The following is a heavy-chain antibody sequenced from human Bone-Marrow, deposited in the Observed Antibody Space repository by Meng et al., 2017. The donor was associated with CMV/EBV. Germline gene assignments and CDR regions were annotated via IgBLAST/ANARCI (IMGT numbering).Heavy chain of an antibody. CDR2: ISSSSSYI. CDR1: GFTFSSYS. J-gene: IGHJ4*02. CDR3: ARGHYGGAYYFAY. V-gene: IGHV3-21*01. D-gene: IGHD4-23*01. Sequence: GGSLRLSCAASGFTFSSYSMNWVRQAPGKGLEWVSSISSSSSYIYYADSVKGRFTISRDNAKNSLYLQMNSLRAEDTAVYYCARGHYGGAYYFAYWGQGTLVTFAS.